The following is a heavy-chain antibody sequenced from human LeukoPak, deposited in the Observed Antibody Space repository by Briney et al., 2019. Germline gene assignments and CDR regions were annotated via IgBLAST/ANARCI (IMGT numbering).Heavy chain of an antibody. D-gene: IGHD5-18*01. Sequence: GGSLRLSCAASGFTFSSYAMSWVRQAPGKGLEWVSSISSSSNYIYYADSLKGRFTISRDNAKNSLYLQMNSLRAEDTAVYYCARADIVDTASDYWGQGTLVTVSS. J-gene: IGHJ4*02. V-gene: IGHV3-21*01. CDR2: ISSSSNYI. CDR3: ARADIVDTASDY. CDR1: GFTFSSYA.